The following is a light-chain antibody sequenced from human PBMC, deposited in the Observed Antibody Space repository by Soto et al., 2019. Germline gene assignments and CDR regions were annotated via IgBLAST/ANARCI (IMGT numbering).Light chain of an antibody. CDR2: GAS. CDR3: QQRTDRPPWT. Sequence: EIVLTQSPGTLSLSPGERATLSCRAIQSVSSSYLAWYQQKPGQAPRLLIYGASSRATGIPDRFSGSGSGTDFTLTISRLEPEDFAVYYCQQRTDRPPWTFGQGTKVDIK. V-gene: IGKV3D-20*02. CDR1: QSVSSSY. J-gene: IGKJ1*01.